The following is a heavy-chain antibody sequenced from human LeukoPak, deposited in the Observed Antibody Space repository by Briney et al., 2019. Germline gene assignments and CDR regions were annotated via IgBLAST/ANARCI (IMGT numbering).Heavy chain of an antibody. V-gene: IGHV1-8*01. CDR3: ARGRGYCSGSNCYHSYCYYYMDV. D-gene: IGHD6-19*01. J-gene: IGHJ6*03. Sequence: GASVKVSCKASGYTFTNYDINWVRQAAGRPLEWMGWMNPNSGNTGYAQKFQGRVTMTRNTSTSTAYMELSSLRSEDTAMYYCARGRGYCSGSNCYHSYCYYYMDVWGKGTTVTVSS. CDR1: GYTFTNYD. CDR2: MNPNSGNT.